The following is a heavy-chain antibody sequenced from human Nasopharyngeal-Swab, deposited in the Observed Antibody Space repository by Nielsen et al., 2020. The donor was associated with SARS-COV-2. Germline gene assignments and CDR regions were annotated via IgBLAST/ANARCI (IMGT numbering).Heavy chain of an antibody. J-gene: IGHJ5*02. CDR2: ISGSGGST. CDR1: GFTFSSYA. Sequence: GGSMRLSCAASGFTFSSYAMSWVRQAPGKGLEWVSAISGSGGSTYYADSVKGRFTISRDNSKNTLYLQMNSLRAEDTAVYYCAKMARFSSGSDWFDPWGQGTLVTVSS. D-gene: IGHD6-19*01. CDR3: AKMARFSSGSDWFDP. V-gene: IGHV3-23*01.